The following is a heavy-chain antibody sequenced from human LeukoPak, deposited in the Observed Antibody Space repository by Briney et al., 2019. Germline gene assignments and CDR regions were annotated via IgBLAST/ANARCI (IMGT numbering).Heavy chain of an antibody. Sequence: PGGSLRLSCAASGFTFSSYAMSWVRQAPGKGLECVSSISSSSSYIYYADSVKGRFTISRDNAKNSLYLQMNSLRAEDTAVYYCARDPATGTSLAYYYYYMDVWGKGTTVTVSS. V-gene: IGHV3-21*01. D-gene: IGHD1-1*01. CDR1: GFTFSSYA. J-gene: IGHJ6*03. CDR3: ARDPATGTSLAYYYYYMDV. CDR2: ISSSSSYI.